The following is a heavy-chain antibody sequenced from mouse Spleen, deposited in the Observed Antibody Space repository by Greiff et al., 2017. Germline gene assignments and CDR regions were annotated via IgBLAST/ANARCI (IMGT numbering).Heavy chain of an antibody. CDR1: GYAFTNYL. J-gene: IGHJ2*01. V-gene: IGHV1-54*01. CDR3: ARGTNVFDY. D-gene: IGHD1-1*01. CDR2: INPGSGGT. Sequence: VQLQQSGAELVRPGTSVKVSCKASGYAFTNYLIEWVKQRPGQGLEWIGVINPGSGGTNYNEKFKGKATLTADKSSSTAYMQLSSLTSEDSAVYFCARGTNVFDYWGQGTTLTVSS.